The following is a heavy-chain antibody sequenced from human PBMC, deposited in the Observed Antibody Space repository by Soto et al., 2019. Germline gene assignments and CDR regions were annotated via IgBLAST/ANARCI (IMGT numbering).Heavy chain of an antibody. CDR3: VHSFGYYDSRGFSEYFQH. CDR2: IYWDDDK. V-gene: IGHV2-5*02. CDR1: GFSLSTSGVG. D-gene: IGHD3-22*01. J-gene: IGHJ1*01. Sequence: QITLKESGPTLVKPTQTLTLTCTFSGFSLSTSGVGVGWVRQPPGKALEWLALIYWDDDKRYSPSLQTRLTITKDTSKNQVVLTMTNMDPVDTATYYCVHSFGYYDSRGFSEYFQHWGQGTLVTASS.